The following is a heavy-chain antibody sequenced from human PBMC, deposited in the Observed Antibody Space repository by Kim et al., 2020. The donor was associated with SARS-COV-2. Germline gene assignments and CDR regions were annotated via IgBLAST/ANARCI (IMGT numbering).Heavy chain of an antibody. CDR3: AKDHRNGWYPVDLED. CDR1: GFTFSSSG. V-gene: IGHV3-30*18. Sequence: GGSLRLSCAASGFTFSSSGMHWVRQAPGQGLEWMAVISDDGKHKFYAASVKGRFTISRDNAKNTLYLQMSSLRDEDTAVYFCAKDHRNGWYPVDLEDWGQGTLVSVST. J-gene: IGHJ4*02. D-gene: IGHD6-19*01. CDR2: ISDDGKHK.